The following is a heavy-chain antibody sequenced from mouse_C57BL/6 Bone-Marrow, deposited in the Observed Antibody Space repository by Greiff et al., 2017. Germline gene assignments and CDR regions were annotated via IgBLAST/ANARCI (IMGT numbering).Heavy chain of an antibody. CDR3: ARIYYDLVSNYYAMDY. CDR2: INPYNGGT. D-gene: IGHD2-4*01. V-gene: IGHV1-19*01. CDR1: GYTFTDYY. Sequence: EVQLQQSGPVLVKPGASVKMSCKASGYTFTDYYMNWVKQSHGKSLEWIGVINPYNGGTSYNQKFKGKATLTVDKSSSTAYMELNSLTSEDSAVYYCARIYYDLVSNYYAMDYWGQGTSGTVSS. J-gene: IGHJ4*01.